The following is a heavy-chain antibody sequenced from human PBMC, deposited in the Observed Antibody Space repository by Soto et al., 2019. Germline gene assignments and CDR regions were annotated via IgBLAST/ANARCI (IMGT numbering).Heavy chain of an antibody. CDR1: GGFFSGYY. CDR3: ARGLDYYDSSGYYGYYYYYYGMDV. D-gene: IGHD3-22*01. CDR2: INHSGST. V-gene: IGHV4-34*01. J-gene: IGHJ6*02. Sequence: SETLSLTCAVYGGFFSGYYWSWIRQPPGKGLEWIGEINHSGSTNYNPSLKSRVTISVDTSKNQFSLKLSSVTAADTAVYYCARGLDYYDSSGYYGYYYYYYGMDVWGQGTTVTVSS.